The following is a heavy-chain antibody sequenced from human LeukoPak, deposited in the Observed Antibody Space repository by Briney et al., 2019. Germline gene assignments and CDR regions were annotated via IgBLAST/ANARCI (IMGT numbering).Heavy chain of an antibody. CDR3: AKTQDYYGSGSYYNVYYYYYMDV. CDR2: IRYDGSNK. D-gene: IGHD3-10*01. Sequence: GPSLTLSCAASAFTFSSYGTDCASQAPGNWLEWVAFIRYDGSNKYYADSVKGRFTISRDNSKNTLYLQMNNLRPEDTAVYYCAKTQDYYGSGSYYNVYYYYYMDVWGKGTTVTVSS. V-gene: IGHV3-30*02. J-gene: IGHJ6*03. CDR1: AFTFSSYG.